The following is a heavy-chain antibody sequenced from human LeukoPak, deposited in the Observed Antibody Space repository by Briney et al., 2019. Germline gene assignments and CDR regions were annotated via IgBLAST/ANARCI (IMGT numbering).Heavy chain of an antibody. D-gene: IGHD3-10*01. V-gene: IGHV3-64D*09. CDR2: ISSNGGST. CDR1: GFTFSSYA. CDR3: VKDDRYFYGSGSPS. Sequence: GGSLRLSCSASGFTFSSYAMHWVRQAPGKGLEFVSTISSNGGSTYYADSLKGRFTISRDNSKNTLYLQVSSLRAEDTALYYCVKDDRYFYGSGSPSWGQGTLVTVSS. J-gene: IGHJ5*02.